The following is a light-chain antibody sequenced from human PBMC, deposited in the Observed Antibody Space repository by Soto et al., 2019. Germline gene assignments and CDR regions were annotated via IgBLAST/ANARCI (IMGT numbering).Light chain of an antibody. CDR2: LAS. Sequence: DIVMTQSPDSLSVSLGERATINCKSSQSVLYSSNHKNYLAWYQQKPGQTPKLLIYLASTRESGVPDRFSGSGSGTDFTLTISSLQAEDVAIYYCQQYYSTPSWTFGQGTKVEIK. CDR1: QSVLYSSNHKNY. J-gene: IGKJ1*01. CDR3: QQYYSTPSWT. V-gene: IGKV4-1*01.